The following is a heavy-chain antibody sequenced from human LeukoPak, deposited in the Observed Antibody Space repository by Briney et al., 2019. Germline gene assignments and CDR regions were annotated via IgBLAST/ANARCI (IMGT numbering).Heavy chain of an antibody. D-gene: IGHD3-10*01. Sequence: GESLKISCKGSGYSFSSYWIAWVRQMPGKGLEWMGIIYPGDSDTRYSPSFQGQVTISADKSISTAYLQWSSLKASDTAMYYCATSGGDYYGSGSYYNPFDYWGQGTLVTVSS. CDR2: IYPGDSDT. V-gene: IGHV5-51*01. CDR3: ATSGGDYYGSGSYYNPFDY. J-gene: IGHJ4*02. CDR1: GYSFSSYW.